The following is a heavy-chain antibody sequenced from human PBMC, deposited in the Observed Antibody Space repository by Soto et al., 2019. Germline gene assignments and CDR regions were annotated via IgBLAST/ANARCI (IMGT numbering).Heavy chain of an antibody. V-gene: IGHV3-11*05. CDR3: ARSSGSHNWFDP. Sequence: QVQLVESGGGLVKPGGSLRLSCAASGFTFSDYYMSWIRQAPGKGLEWVSYISSSSSYTNYADSVKGRFTISRDNVKNSLYLQMNSLRAEDTSVYYCARSSGSHNWFDPWGQGTLVTVSS. CDR1: GFTFSDYY. D-gene: IGHD1-26*01. CDR2: ISSSSSYT. J-gene: IGHJ5*02.